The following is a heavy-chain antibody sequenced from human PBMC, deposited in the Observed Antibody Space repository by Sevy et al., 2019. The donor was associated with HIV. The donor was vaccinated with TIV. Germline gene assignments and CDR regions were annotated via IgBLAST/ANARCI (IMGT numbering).Heavy chain of an antibody. CDR1: AYSVSSAYS. Sequence: SETLSLTCAVSAYSVSSAYSWGWIRQPPGKGLEWIGNIYQSGNTYYNPSLKSRVTISVDTSNNQFSLKLTSVTAADSAVYYCASLGGLLIISGDVFEIWGQGTMVTVSS. CDR3: ASLGGLLIISGDVFEI. CDR2: IYQSGNT. V-gene: IGHV4-38-2*01. J-gene: IGHJ3*02. D-gene: IGHD3-3*01.